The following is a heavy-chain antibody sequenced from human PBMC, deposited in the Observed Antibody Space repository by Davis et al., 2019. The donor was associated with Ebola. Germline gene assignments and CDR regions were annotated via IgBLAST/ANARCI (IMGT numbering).Heavy chain of an antibody. CDR2: IVVGNVNT. D-gene: IGHD5-18*01. V-gene: IGHV1-58*02. Sequence: SVKVSCKASGFTFTNSAMQWVRQARGQRPEWIGSIVVGNVNTNYAQKFQGRVTITRDMSTSTSYLDLSNLRSEDTAVYYCARDPGYSYGYNYWGQGTLVTVSS. CDR1: GFTFTNSA. J-gene: IGHJ4*02. CDR3: ARDPGYSYGYNY.